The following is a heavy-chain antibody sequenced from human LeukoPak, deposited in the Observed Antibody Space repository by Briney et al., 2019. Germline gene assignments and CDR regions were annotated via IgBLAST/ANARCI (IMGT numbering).Heavy chain of an antibody. CDR2: MNPNSGNT. V-gene: IGHV1-8*01. CDR1: GYTFTGYD. CDR3: ARGSTRTIAAAGF. Sequence: ASVKVSCKASGYTFTGYDINWVRQATGQGLEWMGWMNPNSGNTGYAQKFQGRVTMTRNTSISTAYMELSSLRSEDTAVYYCARGSTRTIAAAGFWGQGTLVTVSS. D-gene: IGHD6-13*01. J-gene: IGHJ4*02.